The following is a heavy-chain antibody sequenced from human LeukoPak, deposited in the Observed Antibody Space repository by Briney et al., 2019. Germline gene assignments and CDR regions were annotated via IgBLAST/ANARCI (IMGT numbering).Heavy chain of an antibody. CDR1: GYIFTDHY. V-gene: IGHV1-2*02. J-gene: IGHJ4*02. D-gene: IGHD3-22*01. CDR2: INPNSGGT. Sequence: APVKVSCKASGYIFTDHYMHWVRQAPGQGLEWMGWINPNSGGTNYAQKFQGRVTMTRDTSISTAYMELRRLRADDTAVYYCARGYLYYYDVSGYPFDYWGQGTLVTVSS. CDR3: ARGYLYYYDVSGYPFDY.